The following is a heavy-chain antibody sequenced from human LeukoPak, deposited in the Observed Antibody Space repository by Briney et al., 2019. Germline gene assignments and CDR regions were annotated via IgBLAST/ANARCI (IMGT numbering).Heavy chain of an antibody. CDR3: AKAGSTKNFYCSSTSCLVNWFDP. D-gene: IGHD2-2*01. CDR2: ISGSGGST. V-gene: IGHV3-23*01. CDR1: GFTFSSYA. J-gene: IGHJ5*02. Sequence: GGSLRLSCAASGFTFSSYAMSWVRQAPGKGLEWVSAISGSGGSTYYADSVKDRFTISRDNSKNTLHLQMNSLRAEDTAVYYCAKAGSTKNFYCSSTSCLVNWFDPWGQGTLVTVSS.